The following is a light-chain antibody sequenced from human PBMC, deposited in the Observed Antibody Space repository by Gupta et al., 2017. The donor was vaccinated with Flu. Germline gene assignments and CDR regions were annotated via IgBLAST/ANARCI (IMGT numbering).Light chain of an antibody. J-gene: IGLJ1*01. CDR1: RLGDKY. CDR3: QAWDSSSFV. V-gene: IGLV3-1*01. Sequence: SYELTQPPSVSVSPGQTASITCSGDRLGDKYACWYQQKPGQSPVLVISQNNRRPSGIPERFSGSNSVNTATLTISGTQPMDEADYYCQAWDSSSFVFGTGTKVSVL. CDR2: QNN.